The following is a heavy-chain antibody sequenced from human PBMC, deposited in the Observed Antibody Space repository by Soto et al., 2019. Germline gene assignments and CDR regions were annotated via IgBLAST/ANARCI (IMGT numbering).Heavy chain of an antibody. Sequence: SESLCLTVVVAGSVNSGSSCNCSRIRQPPGKGQEWIGSIYYSGSTYYNPSLKSRVTISVDTSKNQFSLKLSSVTAADTAVYYCARLRYDILTGYYLTPPTFDYWGQGTLVTVS. CDR1: GSVNSGSSCN. V-gene: IGHV4-39*01. CDR2: IYYSGST. D-gene: IGHD3-9*01. CDR3: ARLRYDILTGYYLTPPTFDY. J-gene: IGHJ4*02.